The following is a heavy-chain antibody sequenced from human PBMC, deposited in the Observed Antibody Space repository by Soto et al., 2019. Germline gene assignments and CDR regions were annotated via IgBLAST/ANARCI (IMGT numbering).Heavy chain of an antibody. Sequence: ASVKVSCKASGYTFTGYYTHWVRQAPGQGLEWMGWINPNSGGTNYAQKFQGRVTMTRDTSISTAYMELSRLRSDDTAVYYCARSQSDIVVVVAATFDPWGQGTLVTVSS. J-gene: IGHJ5*02. V-gene: IGHV1-2*02. CDR1: GYTFTGYY. CDR3: ARSQSDIVVVVAATFDP. D-gene: IGHD2-15*01. CDR2: INPNSGGT.